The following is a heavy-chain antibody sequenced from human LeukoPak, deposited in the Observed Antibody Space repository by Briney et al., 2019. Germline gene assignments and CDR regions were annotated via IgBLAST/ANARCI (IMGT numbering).Heavy chain of an antibody. J-gene: IGHJ4*02. Sequence: SETLSLTCTVSGVSITSYYWTWIRQPAGKGLEWIGRISTSGSTNYNPSLKSRVTMSVDPSKNQFSLRLSSVTAADTAVYYCARLEYCSGGNCYGDYWGQGTLVIVSS. CDR2: ISTSGST. CDR1: GVSITSYY. V-gene: IGHV4-4*07. D-gene: IGHD2-15*01. CDR3: ARLEYCSGGNCYGDY.